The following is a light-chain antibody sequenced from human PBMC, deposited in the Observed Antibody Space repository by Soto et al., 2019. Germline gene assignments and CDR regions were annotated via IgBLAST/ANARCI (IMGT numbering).Light chain of an antibody. V-gene: IGKV3-15*01. J-gene: IGKJ2*01. Sequence: ETVMTQSPATLSVSAGDRVTLSCRASQRVSSDLAWYQQKSGQAPRLLIFGASTRATGIPARFSGSGTGTEFPLTISSLQSEDFEVYYCQQCRHWPYTFGPGTKLEIK. CDR1: QRVSSD. CDR2: GAS. CDR3: QQCRHWPYT.